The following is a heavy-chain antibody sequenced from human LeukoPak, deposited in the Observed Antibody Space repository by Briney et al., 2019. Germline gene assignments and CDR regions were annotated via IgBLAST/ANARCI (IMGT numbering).Heavy chain of an antibody. CDR2: ISDSGYTT. CDR3: AKHYLSQSALSPVDY. D-gene: IGHD3-10*01. CDR1: GFTFNSYA. J-gene: IGHJ4*02. Sequence: GGSLRLSCAASGFTFNSYAVHWVRQAPGKGLEWVSGISDSGYTTYYTDSVKGRFSISRDNSKNTLYLHMNSLRAEDTALYYCAKHYLSQSALSPVDYWGQGALVTVSS. V-gene: IGHV3-23*01.